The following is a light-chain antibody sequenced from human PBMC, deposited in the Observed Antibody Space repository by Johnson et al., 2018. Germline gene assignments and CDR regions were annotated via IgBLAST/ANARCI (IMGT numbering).Light chain of an antibody. CDR1: SSNIGNNY. Sequence: QSVLTQPPSVSAAPGQKVTISCSGSSSNIGNNYVSWYQQLPGTAPNLLIYENNKRPSGIPDRFSGSKSGTSATLGITGLQTWDEADYYCGTWDSSLSAGNVFGTGTKVTVL. V-gene: IGLV1-51*02. CDR2: ENN. J-gene: IGLJ1*01. CDR3: GTWDSSLSAGNV.